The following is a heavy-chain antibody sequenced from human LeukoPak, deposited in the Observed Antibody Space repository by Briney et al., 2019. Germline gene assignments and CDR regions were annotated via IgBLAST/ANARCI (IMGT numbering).Heavy chain of an antibody. V-gene: IGHV3-7*03. CDR3: AKDSGRFMVGATYFDY. CDR2: IKQDRSEK. Sequence: GGSLRLSCAASGFTFTNYWMSWVRQAPGKGLELVANIKQDRSEKYYVDSVKGRFTISRDNAKNSLYLQMNSLRAEDTALYYCAKDSGRFMVGATYFDYWGQGTLVTVSS. CDR1: GFTFTNYW. J-gene: IGHJ4*02. D-gene: IGHD1-26*01.